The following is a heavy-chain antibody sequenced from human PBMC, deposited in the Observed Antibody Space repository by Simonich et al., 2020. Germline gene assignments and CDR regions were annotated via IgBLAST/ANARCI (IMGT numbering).Heavy chain of an antibody. Sequence: GGGLVKPGGSLRLSCAASGFTFSSYSMNWVRQAQGKGLEWVSSIRSSSSYIYYAYSVKGRFPISRDNAKNSLYLKMNSLRADGTAVYYCARDTSYYGSGSYYFDYWGQGTLVTVSS. J-gene: IGHJ4*02. D-gene: IGHD3-10*01. V-gene: IGHV3-21*01. CDR1: GFTFSSYS. CDR3: ARDTSYYGSGSYYFDY. CDR2: IRSSSSYI.